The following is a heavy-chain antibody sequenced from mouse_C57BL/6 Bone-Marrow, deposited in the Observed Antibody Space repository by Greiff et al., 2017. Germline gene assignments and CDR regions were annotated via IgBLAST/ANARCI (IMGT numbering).Heavy chain of an antibody. J-gene: IGHJ4*01. CDR1: GYSITSGYY. D-gene: IGHD2-5*01. V-gene: IGHV3-6*01. CDR3: ERDSNYVAMDY. Sequence: EVKLQDSGPGLVKPSQSLSLTCSVTGYSITSGYYWNWIRQFPGNKLEWMGYISYDGSNNYNPSLKNRISITRDTSKNQFFLKLNSVTTENTATYYCERDSNYVAMDYWGQGTSVTVSS. CDR2: ISYDGSN.